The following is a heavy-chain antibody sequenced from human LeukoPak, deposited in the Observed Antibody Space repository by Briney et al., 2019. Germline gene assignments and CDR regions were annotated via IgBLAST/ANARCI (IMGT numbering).Heavy chain of an antibody. J-gene: IGHJ4*02. Sequence: PGGSLRLSCAASGFTFSNYAMHWVRQAPGKGLEWVAVISYDGFIKYYADSVKGRFTISRDNSKNTLYLQMNSLRAEDTAVYYCARALGEQWLSYHPPDYWGQGTLVTVSS. D-gene: IGHD6-19*01. V-gene: IGHV3-30*04. CDR2: ISYDGFIK. CDR1: GFTFSNYA. CDR3: ARALGEQWLSYHPPDY.